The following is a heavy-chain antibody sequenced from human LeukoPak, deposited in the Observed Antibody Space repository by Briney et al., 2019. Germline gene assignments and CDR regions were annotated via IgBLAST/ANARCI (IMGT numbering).Heavy chain of an antibody. J-gene: IGHJ5*02. CDR1: GGSLSSSSYY. D-gene: IGHD6-13*01. CDR3: ARHRGHSSSWYPWFDP. CDR2: IYYSGST. V-gene: IGHV4-39*01. Sequence: PWETLSLTCSVSGGSLSSSSYYWGWIRQPPGTGLEWIGSIYYSGSTYYNPSLKSRVTISVDTSKNQFSLKLGSVTAADTAVYSCARHRGHSSSWYPWFDPWGQGTLVTVSS.